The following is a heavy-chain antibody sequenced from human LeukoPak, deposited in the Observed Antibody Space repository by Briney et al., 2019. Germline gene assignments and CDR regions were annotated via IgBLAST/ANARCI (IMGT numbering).Heavy chain of an antibody. CDR1: GFTFSSHS. J-gene: IGHJ6*03. V-gene: IGHV3-21*01. D-gene: IGHD2-15*01. Sequence: GGSLRLSCAASGFTFSSHSMNWVRQAPGKGLEWVSFISSSSSYIYYADSVKGRFTISRDNAKNSLYLQMNSLRAEDTAVYYCARDLRLGYCSGGSCYVSGYMDVWGKGTTVTVSS. CDR2: ISSSSSYI. CDR3: ARDLRLGYCSGGSCYVSGYMDV.